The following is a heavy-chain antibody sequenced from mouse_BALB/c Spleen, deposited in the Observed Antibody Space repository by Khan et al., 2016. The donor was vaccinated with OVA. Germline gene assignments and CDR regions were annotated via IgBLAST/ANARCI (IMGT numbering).Heavy chain of an antibody. D-gene: IGHD3-3*01. Sequence: EVKLEESGGGLVQPGGSMKLSCVASGFTFSNYWMNWVRQSPEKGFEWVAEIRLKSNIYATHYAESVRGRFTISRDDSRSSVYLQMNNLGAEDTGIYYCARGWYLYFDVWGAGTTVTVSS. CDR1: GFTFSNYW. J-gene: IGHJ1*01. CDR2: IRLKSNIYAT. V-gene: IGHV6-6*02. CDR3: ARGWYLYFDV.